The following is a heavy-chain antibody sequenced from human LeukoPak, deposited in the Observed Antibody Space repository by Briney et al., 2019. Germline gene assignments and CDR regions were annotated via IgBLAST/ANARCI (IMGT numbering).Heavy chain of an antibody. J-gene: IGHJ1*01. V-gene: IGHV3-48*03. CDR2: ISSSGTTI. Sequence: SYISSSGTTIYYAASVKGRFTISRDNAKNSLYLQINSLRAEDTAVYHCARPACSAGSCYGNFQHWGQGAVVTVSS. D-gene: IGHD2-15*01. CDR3: ARPACSAGSCYGNFQH.